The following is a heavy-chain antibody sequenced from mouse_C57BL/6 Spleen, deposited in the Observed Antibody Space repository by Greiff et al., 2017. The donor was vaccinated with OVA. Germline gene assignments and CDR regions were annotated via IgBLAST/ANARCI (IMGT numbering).Heavy chain of an antibody. Sequence: QVQLQQPGAELVRPGTSVKLSCKASGYTFTSYWMHWVKQRPGQGLEWIGVIDPSDSYTNYNQKFKGKATLTVDTSSSTAYMQLSSLTSEDSAVYYCARDGTTGVGAYWGQGTLVTVSA. J-gene: IGHJ3*01. V-gene: IGHV1-59*01. CDR1: GYTFTSYW. D-gene: IGHD1-1*01. CDR2: IDPSDSYT. CDR3: ARDGTTGVGAY.